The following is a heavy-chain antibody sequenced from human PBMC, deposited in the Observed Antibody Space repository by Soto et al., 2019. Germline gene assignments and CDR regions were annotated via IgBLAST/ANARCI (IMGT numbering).Heavy chain of an antibody. J-gene: IGHJ5*02. CDR2: IYPGDSDT. D-gene: IGHD5-18*01. CDR1: GYSFTSYW. CDR3: ARLVDTAMVRGWFDP. Sequence: GESLKISCKGSGYSFTSYWIGWVRQMPGKGLEWMGIIYPGDSDTRYSPSFQGQVTISADKSISTAYLQWSSLKASDTAMYYCARLVDTAMVRGWFDPWGQGTLVTVSS. V-gene: IGHV5-51*01.